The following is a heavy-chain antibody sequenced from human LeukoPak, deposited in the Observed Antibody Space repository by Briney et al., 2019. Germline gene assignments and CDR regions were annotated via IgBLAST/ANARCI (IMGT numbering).Heavy chain of an antibody. D-gene: IGHD3-10*01. CDR2: MSADSATT. J-gene: IGHJ4*02. CDR3: ARKSASGNYPLDY. CDR1: GFNFGSYS. Sequence: GSLRLSCAASGFNFGSYSMTWVRQAPGKGLEWVSVMSADSATTFYADSVKGRFTISRDNAKNTVFLQMSSLRAEDTALYYCARKSASGNYPLDYWGQGTLVTVSS. V-gene: IGHV3-23*01.